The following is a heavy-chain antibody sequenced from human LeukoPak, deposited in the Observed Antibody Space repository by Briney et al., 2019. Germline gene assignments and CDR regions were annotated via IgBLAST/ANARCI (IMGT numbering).Heavy chain of an antibody. Sequence: PGGSLRLSCAGSGITFSTYWMHWVRQAPGKGLVWVSRINSEGSTISYADSVKGRFTIPRDNAKNTLFLKMNSLRAEDTAVYYCARISSDSISYYDHWGQGTLVTVSS. CDR2: INSEGSTI. CDR3: ARISSDSISYYDH. V-gene: IGHV3-74*01. J-gene: IGHJ4*02. CDR1: GITFSTYW. D-gene: IGHD3-22*01.